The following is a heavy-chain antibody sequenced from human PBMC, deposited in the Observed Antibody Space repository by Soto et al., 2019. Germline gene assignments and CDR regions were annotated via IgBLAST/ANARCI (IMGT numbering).Heavy chain of an antibody. CDR2: IYPGEHET. CDR1: GYTFSNFW. V-gene: IGHV5-51*01. CDR3: ARLIAVAGTVFDY. Sequence: PVESLKISCQCSGYTFSNFWIGWVRQFPGQGLEWMGIIYPGEHETRYSPSFLGKVTISAEKSINTAYLQWSSLEASDTAMYYCARLIAVAGTVFDYWGQGTMVTVSA. J-gene: IGHJ4*02. D-gene: IGHD6-19*01.